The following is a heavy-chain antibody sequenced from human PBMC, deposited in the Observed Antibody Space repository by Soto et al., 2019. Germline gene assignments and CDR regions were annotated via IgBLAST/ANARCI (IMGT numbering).Heavy chain of an antibody. J-gene: IGHJ5*02. CDR3: AGQRGAARDIGGFDP. V-gene: IGHV1-69*01. D-gene: IGHD5-12*01. CDR1: GGTFSSYA. CDR2: IIPIFGTA. Sequence: QVQLVQSGAEVKKPGSSVKVSCKASGGTFSSYAISWVRQAPGQGLEWMGGIIPIFGTANYAQKFQGRVTITGDESTGTAYMELSSLRSEDTAVFYWAGQRGAARDIGGFDPWGQGPLVTVSS.